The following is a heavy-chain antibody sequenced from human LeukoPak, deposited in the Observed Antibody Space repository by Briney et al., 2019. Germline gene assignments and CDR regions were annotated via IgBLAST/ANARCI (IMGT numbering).Heavy chain of an antibody. V-gene: IGHV3-21*01. CDR2: ISSGSSYI. D-gene: IGHD3-3*01. CDR1: GFTFSTYN. CDR3: ARAFGSQDY. Sequence: GGSLRLSCAASGFTFSTYNMNWVRQAPGKGLEWVTSISSGSSYIYYADSVKGRFTISRDNAKNSLYRQMNSLRAEDTAVYYWARAFGSQDYWGQGTLVTVSS. J-gene: IGHJ4*02.